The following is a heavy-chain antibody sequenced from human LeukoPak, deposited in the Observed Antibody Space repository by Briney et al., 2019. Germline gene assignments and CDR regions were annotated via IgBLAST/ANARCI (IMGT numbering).Heavy chain of an antibody. V-gene: IGHV3-11*04. CDR3: AREFCSGANCYPMGAFDM. D-gene: IGHD2-15*01. J-gene: IGHJ3*02. CDR1: GFTFSDYY. Sequence: GGSLRLSCAGSGFTFSDYYMNWIRQAPGKGLEWVSYISSSGSTIYYADSVKGRFTISRDNAKNSLYLQMNSLRAEDTAVYYCAREFCSGANCYPMGAFDMWGQGTMVTVSS. CDR2: ISSSGSTI.